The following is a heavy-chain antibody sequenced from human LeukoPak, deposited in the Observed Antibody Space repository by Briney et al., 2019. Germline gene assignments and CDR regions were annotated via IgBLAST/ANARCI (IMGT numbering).Heavy chain of an antibody. V-gene: IGHV4-59*12. Sequence: SETLSLTCTVSGGSISSYYWSWIRQPPGKGLEWIGYIYYSGSTNYNPSLKSRVTISVDTSKNQFSLKLSSVTAADTAVYYCARGGSPQRGYSGYDFGAFDIWGQGTMVTVSS. J-gene: IGHJ3*02. D-gene: IGHD5-12*01. CDR2: IYYSGST. CDR1: GGSISSYY. CDR3: ARGGSPQRGYSGYDFGAFDI.